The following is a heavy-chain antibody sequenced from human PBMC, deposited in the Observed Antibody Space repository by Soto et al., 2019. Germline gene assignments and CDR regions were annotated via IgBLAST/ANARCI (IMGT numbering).Heavy chain of an antibody. CDR3: ARDLRPPMVRGVIFHGMDV. V-gene: IGHV4-30-4*01. J-gene: IGHJ6*04. Sequence: PSETLSLTCTVSGGSISSGDYYWSWIRQPPGKGLEWIGYIYYSGSTYYNPSLKSRVTISVDTSKNQFSLKLSFVIAADTAVYYCARDLRPPMVRGVIFHGMDVWGKGTTVTVSS. CDR2: IYYSGST. CDR1: GGSISSGDYY. D-gene: IGHD3-10*01.